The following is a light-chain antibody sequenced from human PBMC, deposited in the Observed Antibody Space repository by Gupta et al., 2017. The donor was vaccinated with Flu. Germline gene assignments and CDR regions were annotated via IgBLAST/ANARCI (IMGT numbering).Light chain of an antibody. CDR3: QSADSTAWV. V-gene: IGLV3-25*03. J-gene: IGLJ3*02. CDR2: KDT. CDR1: ALPNQY. Sequence: SPRQTAGITCSGDALPNQYSYWYQQKTGQAPVLLIYKDTERPSGIPERFSGSSSGTTVTLTISGVQAEDEAVYYCQSADSTAWVFGGGTKLTVL.